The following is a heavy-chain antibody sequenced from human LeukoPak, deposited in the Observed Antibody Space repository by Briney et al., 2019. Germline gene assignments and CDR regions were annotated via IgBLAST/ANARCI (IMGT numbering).Heavy chain of an antibody. V-gene: IGHV3-30*02. Sequence: GGSLRLSCAASGFTFSSYGMHWVRQAPGKGLEWVAFIRYDGTNKYYADSVKGRFTISRDDSKNTLYLQMHSLRAEDTAVYYCARESESYDSTGPTFAYWGQGTLVTVSS. CDR1: GFTFSSYG. CDR2: IRYDGTNK. J-gene: IGHJ4*02. CDR3: ARESESYDSTGPTFAY. D-gene: IGHD3-22*01.